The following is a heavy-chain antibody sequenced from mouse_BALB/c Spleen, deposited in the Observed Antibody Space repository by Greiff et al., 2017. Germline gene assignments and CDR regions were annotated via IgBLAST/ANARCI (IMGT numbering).Heavy chain of an antibody. CDR2: IRNKANGYTT. Sequence: EVKLMESGGGLVQPGGSLRLSCATSGFTFTDYYMSWVRQPPGKALEWLGFIRNKANGYTTEYSASVKGRFTISRDNSQSILYLQMNTLRAEDSATYYCARDSPRLPPMDYWGQGTSVTVSS. CDR3: ARDSPRLPPMDY. J-gene: IGHJ4*01. V-gene: IGHV7-3*02. D-gene: IGHD2-4*01. CDR1: GFTFTDYY.